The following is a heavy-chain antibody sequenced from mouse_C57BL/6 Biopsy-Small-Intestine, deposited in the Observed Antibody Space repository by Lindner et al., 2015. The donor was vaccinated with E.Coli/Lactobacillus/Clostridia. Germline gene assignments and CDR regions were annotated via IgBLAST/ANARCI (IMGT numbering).Heavy chain of an antibody. CDR1: GYTFTTYY. CDR2: ISPSRGDT. J-gene: IGHJ3*02. V-gene: IGHV1-84*02. D-gene: IGHD2-14*01. CDR3: ARVANFFDDRVPYFQV. Sequence: SVKVSCKASGYTFTTYYIHWVRKTPGQGLEWMAWISPSRGDTEYSQRVQDRVTLTTDTSTDTAYMELRSLRSDDTALYFCARVANFFDDRVPYFQVWGQGTQVTVS.